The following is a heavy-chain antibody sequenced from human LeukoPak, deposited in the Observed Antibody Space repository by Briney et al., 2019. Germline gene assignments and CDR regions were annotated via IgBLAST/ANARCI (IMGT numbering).Heavy chain of an antibody. Sequence: SETLSLTCAVYGASFSRYYWSWIRQSPGKGLEWIAEIDHRGDTNYNPSGKSRVTISVDTSKNQFSLKVRSLSAADTAVYYCARGATISETGYFDFWGQGTLVTVSS. CDR3: ARGATISETGYFDF. D-gene: IGHD5-24*01. J-gene: IGHJ4*02. CDR2: IDHRGDT. V-gene: IGHV4-34*01. CDR1: GASFSRYY.